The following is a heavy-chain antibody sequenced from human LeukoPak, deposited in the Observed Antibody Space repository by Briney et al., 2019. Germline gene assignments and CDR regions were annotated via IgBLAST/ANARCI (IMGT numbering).Heavy chain of an antibody. J-gene: IGHJ3*02. V-gene: IGHV1-24*01. CDR1: GYTLTELS. D-gene: IGHD2-2*01. CDR3: ATIDCSSTSCYAFDI. Sequence: ASVKVSCKVSGYTLTELSMHWVRQAPGKGLEWMGGFDPEDGETIYAQKFQGRVTMTEDTSTDTAYMELSSLRSEDTAVYYCATIDCSSTSCYAFDIWGQGTMVTVSS. CDR2: FDPEDGET.